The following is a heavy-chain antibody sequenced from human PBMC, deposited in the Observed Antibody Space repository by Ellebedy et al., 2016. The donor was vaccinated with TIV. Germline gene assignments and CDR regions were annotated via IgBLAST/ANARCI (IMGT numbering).Heavy chain of an antibody. CDR1: GGSIISVGSY. CDR2: LYYIGTT. D-gene: IGHD3-3*01. J-gene: IGHJ4*02. Sequence: SEPLSLTXAVSGGSIISVGSYWNWIRQHPGKGLVCIGYLYYIGTTYYNPSLKSRITISVDTSKNQFFLKLSSVTAADTGVYYCARAYYDYWSGFKPLGDYFDYWGQGTLVTVSS. CDR3: ARAYYDYWSGFKPLGDYFDY. V-gene: IGHV4-31*11.